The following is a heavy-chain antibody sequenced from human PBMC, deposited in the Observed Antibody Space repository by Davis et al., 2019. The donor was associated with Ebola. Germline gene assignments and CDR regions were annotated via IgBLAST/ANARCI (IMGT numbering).Heavy chain of an antibody. J-gene: IGHJ5*02. V-gene: IGHV4-59*01. CDR1: GGSISSYY. CDR3: ARVVAATHNWFDP. D-gene: IGHD2-15*01. Sequence: GSLRLSCTVSGGSISSYYWSWIRQPPGKGLEWIGYIYYSGSTNYNPSLKSRVTISVDTSKNQFSLKLSSVTAADTAVYYCARVVAATHNWFDPWGQGTLVTVSS. CDR2: IYYSGST.